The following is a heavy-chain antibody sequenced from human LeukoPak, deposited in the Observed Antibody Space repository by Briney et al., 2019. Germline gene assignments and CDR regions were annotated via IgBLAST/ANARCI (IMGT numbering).Heavy chain of an antibody. CDR3: TSDRGWLQFDY. Sequence: GGSLRLSCAAFGFTFSGYWMNWVRQAPGKGLEWLANINQDGSETNYVDSVKGRFTISRDNAKRSLYLQMNSLRVEDTALYYCTSDRGWLQFDYWGQGALVTVSS. V-gene: IGHV3-7*01. CDR1: GFTFSGYW. D-gene: IGHD5-12*01. CDR2: INQDGSET. J-gene: IGHJ4*02.